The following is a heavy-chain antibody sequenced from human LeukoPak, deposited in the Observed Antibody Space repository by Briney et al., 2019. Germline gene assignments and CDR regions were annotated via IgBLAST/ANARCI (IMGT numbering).Heavy chain of an antibody. CDR2: IYHGGST. J-gene: IGHJ4*02. CDR3: ARRLRYCGGGTCYYYYFDY. D-gene: IGHD2-15*01. Sequence: SETLSLTCTVSGGSISSSNYSWGWIRQPPGKGLEWIGNIYHGGSTHCNPFLKSRVTLSVDTSKNQFSLKLSSVTAAETAVYYCARRLRYCGGGTCYYYYFDYWGQGTLVAVSS. V-gene: IGHV4-39*01. CDR1: GGSISSSNYS.